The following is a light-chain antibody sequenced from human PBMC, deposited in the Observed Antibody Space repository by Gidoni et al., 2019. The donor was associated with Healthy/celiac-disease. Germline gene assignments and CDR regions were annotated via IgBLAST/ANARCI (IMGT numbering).Light chain of an antibody. CDR3: QQYNNWPPLT. CDR1: QSVSSN. CDR2: GAS. Sequence: EIVMPQSPATLSVSPGERATLSCRASQSVSSNLAWYQQKNGQPPRLLIYGASTRATGIPARFSGSGCGRELTLTISSMQSEDFAVYYCQQYNNWPPLTFGGGTKVEIK. J-gene: IGKJ4*01. V-gene: IGKV3-15*01.